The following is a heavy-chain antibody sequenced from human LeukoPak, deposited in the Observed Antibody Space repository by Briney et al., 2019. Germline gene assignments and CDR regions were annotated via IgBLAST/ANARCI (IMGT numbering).Heavy chain of an antibody. CDR3: ARGPDLDY. V-gene: IGHV4-31*02. CDR1: GFTFSSYAMH. CDR2: IYYSGST. J-gene: IGHJ4*02. Sequence: LRLSCAASGFTFSSYAMHWVRQHPGKGLEWIGYIYYSGSTYYNPSLKSRVTISVDTSKNQFSLKLSSVTAADTAVYYCARGPDLDYWGQGTLVTVSS.